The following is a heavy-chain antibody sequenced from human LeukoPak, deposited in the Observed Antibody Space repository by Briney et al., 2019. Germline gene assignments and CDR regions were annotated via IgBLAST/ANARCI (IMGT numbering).Heavy chain of an antibody. CDR1: VGSISSYY. V-gene: IGHV4-59*01. J-gene: IGHJ3*02. D-gene: IGHD1-26*01. CDR2: IYYSGST. Sequence: SETLSLTCTVSVGSISSYYWSWIRQPPGKGLEWIGYIYYSGSTNYNPSLKSRVTISVDTSKNQFSLKLSSVTAADTAVYYCAAGAAQGAFDIWGQGTMVTVSS. CDR3: AAGAAQGAFDI.